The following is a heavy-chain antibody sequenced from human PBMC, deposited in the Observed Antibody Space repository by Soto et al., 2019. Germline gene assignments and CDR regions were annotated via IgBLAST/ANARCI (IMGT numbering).Heavy chain of an antibody. V-gene: IGHV6-1*01. CDR3: AREYSSSGVYNYYGMDV. CDR1: GDSVSSNSAA. D-gene: IGHD6-13*01. J-gene: IGHJ6*02. CDR2: TYYRSKWYN. Sequence: PSQTLSLTCAISGDSVSSNSAAWNWIRQSPSRGLEWLGRTYYRSKWYNDYAVSVKSRITINPDTSKNQFSLQLNSVTPEDTAVYYCAREYSSSGVYNYYGMDVWGQGTTVTVSS.